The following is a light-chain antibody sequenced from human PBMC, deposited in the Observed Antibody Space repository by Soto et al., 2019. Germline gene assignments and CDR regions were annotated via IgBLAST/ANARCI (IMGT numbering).Light chain of an antibody. CDR3: QQYHGYSRT. Sequence: DIQMTQSPSALTASVGDRVTITCRASQTISDSLAWYQQKPGKAPDLLISDVSSLERGVASRFSGSGSGTEFTLTISSMQPDDFATYYSQQYHGYSRTFGQGTKVEI. J-gene: IGKJ1*01. CDR1: QTISDS. CDR2: DVS. V-gene: IGKV1-5*01.